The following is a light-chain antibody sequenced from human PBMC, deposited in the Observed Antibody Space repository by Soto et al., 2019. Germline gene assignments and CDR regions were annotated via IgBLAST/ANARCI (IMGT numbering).Light chain of an antibody. V-gene: IGKV4-1*01. CDR3: QQYYSAPWT. CDR2: WAS. J-gene: IGKJ1*01. Sequence: DIVMTQSPDSLAVSLGERATINCRSSQSVLYSSDNNNYLVCYQQKPGQPPKLLIYWASTRESGVPDRFSGSGSGTDFTLTISSLQAEDVAVYYCQQYYSAPWTFGQGTKVELK. CDR1: QSVLYSSDNNNY.